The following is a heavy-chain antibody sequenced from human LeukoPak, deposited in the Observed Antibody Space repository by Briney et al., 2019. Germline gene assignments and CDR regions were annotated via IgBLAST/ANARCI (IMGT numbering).Heavy chain of an antibody. D-gene: IGHD3-10*01. V-gene: IGHV3-48*01. J-gene: IGHJ4*02. Sequence: PGGSLRLSCAASGFSFSRHAMNWVRQAPGKGLEWIARISGGNDIIFYADSVKGRFTISRDNGRDSLYLQMNSLRVEDTAVYYCARYGSGGNYIDPFDSWGQGTLVTVSS. CDR1: GFSFSRHA. CDR2: ISGGNDII. CDR3: ARYGSGGNYIDPFDS.